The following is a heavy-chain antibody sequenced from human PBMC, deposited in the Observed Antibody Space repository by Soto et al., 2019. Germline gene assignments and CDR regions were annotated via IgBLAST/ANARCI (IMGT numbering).Heavy chain of an antibody. Sequence: QVQLVESGGGVVQPGTSLRLSCGASGFTFSSYGMHWVRQAPGKGLEWVAIVSYDGSNKFDGDSVKGRFTISRDDSSNAVYLQMNGLRPEDTAVYYCAKALGELSPESYDYWGQGTLVTVSS. CDR3: AKALGELSPESYDY. CDR1: GFTFSSYG. D-gene: IGHD3-16*02. J-gene: IGHJ4*02. V-gene: IGHV3-30*18. CDR2: VSYDGSNK.